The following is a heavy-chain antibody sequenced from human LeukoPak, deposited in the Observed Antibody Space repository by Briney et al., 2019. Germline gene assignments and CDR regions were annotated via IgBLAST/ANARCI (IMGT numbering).Heavy chain of an antibody. CDR2: IKSKTDGGTT. CDR3: TTVDIVATIQGGFWYYGMDV. V-gene: IGHV3-15*01. D-gene: IGHD5-12*01. Sequence: GGSLRLSCAASGFTFSNAWMSWVRQAPEKGLEWVGRIKSKTDGGTTDYAAPVKGRFTISRDDSKNTLYLQMNSLKTEDTAVYYCTTVDIVATIQGGFWYYGMDVWGQGTTVTVSS. CDR1: GFTFSNAW. J-gene: IGHJ6*02.